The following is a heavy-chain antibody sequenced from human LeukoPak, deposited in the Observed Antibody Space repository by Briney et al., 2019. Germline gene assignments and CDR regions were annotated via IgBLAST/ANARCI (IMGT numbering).Heavy chain of an antibody. CDR1: GFTFGDYL. CDR3: SRGRGGLSVY. Sequence: GGSLRLSCTASGFTFGDYLMSWFRQAPGKGLEWIGFISGGTTEYAASVKGRFTISRDDSTSIAYLQMNSLTTKDPAVYYCSRGRGGLSVYWAQGPLVTASS. J-gene: IGHJ4*02. V-gene: IGHV3-49*03. CDR2: ISGGTT. D-gene: IGHD2-15*01.